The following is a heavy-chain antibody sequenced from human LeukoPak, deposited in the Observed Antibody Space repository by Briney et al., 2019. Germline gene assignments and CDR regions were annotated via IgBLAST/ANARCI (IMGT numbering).Heavy chain of an antibody. Sequence: SETLSLTCTVSGYSISSGYYWGWIRQPPGKGLEWIGSIYHSGSTYYNPSLMSRVTISVDASKNQFSLKLSSVTAADTAVYYCASQPTLGYFDYWGQGTLVTVSS. CDR1: GYSISSGYY. CDR3: ASQPTLGYFDY. CDR2: IYHSGST. V-gene: IGHV4-38-2*02. J-gene: IGHJ4*02.